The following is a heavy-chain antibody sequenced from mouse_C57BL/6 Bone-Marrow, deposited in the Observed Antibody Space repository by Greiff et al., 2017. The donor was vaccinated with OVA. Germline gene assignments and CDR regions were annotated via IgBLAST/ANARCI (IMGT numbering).Heavy chain of an antibody. Sequence: QVQLQQSGAELVKPGASVKLSCKASGYTFTEYTIHWVKQRSGQGLEWIGWFYPGSGSIKYNEKFKDKATLTADKSSSTVYMELSRVTSEDSAVYFCARHEQDYYGSSQAWFAYWGQGTLVTVSA. CDR1: GYTFTEYT. CDR2: FYPGSGSI. CDR3: ARHEQDYYGSSQAWFAY. J-gene: IGHJ3*01. V-gene: IGHV1-62-2*01. D-gene: IGHD1-1*01.